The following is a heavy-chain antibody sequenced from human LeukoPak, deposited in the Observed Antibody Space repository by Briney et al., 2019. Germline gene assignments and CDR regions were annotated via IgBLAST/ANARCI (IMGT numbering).Heavy chain of an antibody. CDR2: ISGSSSST. D-gene: IGHD6-19*01. J-gene: IGHJ4*02. Sequence: PGGSLRLSCAASGFTFSSYSMNWVRQAPGKGLEWVSTISGSSSSTYCADSVKGRFTISRDNSKNTLYLQMNSLRAEDTAVYYCAKDYSSGWPYVFEYWGQGTLVTVSS. CDR1: GFTFSSYS. CDR3: AKDYSSGWPYVFEY. V-gene: IGHV3-23*01.